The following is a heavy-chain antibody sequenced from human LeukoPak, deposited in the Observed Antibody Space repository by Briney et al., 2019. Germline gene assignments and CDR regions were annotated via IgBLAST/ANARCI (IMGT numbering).Heavy chain of an antibody. Sequence: PGGSLRLSCAASGFTFSTYAMNWVRQAPGKGLEWVSVISGGGETTFYADSVKGRFTISKDNSKNTVYLQMSSLRVDDTAVYYCAKAASSSWPSYYYGMDVWGQGTTVTVSS. CDR1: GFTFSTYA. J-gene: IGHJ6*02. CDR3: AKAASSSWPSYYYGMDV. CDR2: ISGGGETT. V-gene: IGHV3-23*01. D-gene: IGHD6-13*01.